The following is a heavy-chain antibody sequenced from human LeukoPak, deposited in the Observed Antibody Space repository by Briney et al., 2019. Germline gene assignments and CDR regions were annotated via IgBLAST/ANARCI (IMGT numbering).Heavy chain of an antibody. V-gene: IGHV3-74*01. D-gene: IGHD6-13*01. J-gene: IGHJ4*02. CDR2: INSDGSST. CDR1: GFTFRNNW. CDR3: AREGRGAAAGTGDY. Sequence: GGSLRLSCAASGFTFRNNWMNWVRQAPGKGLVWVSRINSDGSSTTYADSVKGRFTISRDNAKNTLYLQMNSLRAEDTALYYCAREGRGAAAGTGDYWGQGTLVTVSS.